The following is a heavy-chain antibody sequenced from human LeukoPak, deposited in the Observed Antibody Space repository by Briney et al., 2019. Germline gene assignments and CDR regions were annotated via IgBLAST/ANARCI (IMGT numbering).Heavy chain of an antibody. Sequence: GGSLRLSCAASGFTFSSYAMSWVRQAPGKGLEWVSAISGSGGSTYYADSVKGRFTISRDNSKNTLYLQMNSLRAEDTAVYYCAKDRGYYDSALTDAFGIWGQGTMVTVSS. J-gene: IGHJ3*02. CDR2: ISGSGGST. D-gene: IGHD3-22*01. V-gene: IGHV3-23*01. CDR3: AKDRGYYDSALTDAFGI. CDR1: GFTFSSYA.